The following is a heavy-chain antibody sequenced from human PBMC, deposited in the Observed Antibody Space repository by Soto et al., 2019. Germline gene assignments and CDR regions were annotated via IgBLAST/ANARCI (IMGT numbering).Heavy chain of an antibody. V-gene: IGHV3-30*18. CDR1: GFTFSSYG. CDR2: ISYDGSNK. Sequence: GGSLRHSCGASGFTFSSYGMPWVRPAPGKGLEWVAVISYDGSNKYYADSVKGRFTISRDNSKNTLYLQMNSLRAEDTAVYYCAKDLRSGRAPFGVVSWGQGTLVTVSS. D-gene: IGHD3-3*01. J-gene: IGHJ4*02. CDR3: AKDLRSGRAPFGVVS.